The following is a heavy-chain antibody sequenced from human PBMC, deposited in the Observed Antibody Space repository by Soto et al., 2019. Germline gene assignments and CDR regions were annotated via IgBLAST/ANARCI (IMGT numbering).Heavy chain of an antibody. CDR1: GGTFSSYT. D-gene: IGHD1-26*01. J-gene: IGHJ4*02. CDR2: IIPILGIA. V-gene: IGHV1-69*02. CDR3: VREVGDGYKSIY. Sequence: QVQLVQSGAEVKKPGSSVKVSCKASGGTFSSYTISWVRQAPGQGLEWMGRIIPILGIANYAQKFQGRVTITADKSTSTAYMELSSRRSEDTAVYYCVREVGDGYKSIYWGQGTLVTVSS.